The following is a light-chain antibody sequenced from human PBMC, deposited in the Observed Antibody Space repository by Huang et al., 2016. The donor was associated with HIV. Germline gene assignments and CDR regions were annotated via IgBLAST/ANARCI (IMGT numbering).Light chain of an antibody. V-gene: IGKV1-5*03. CDR3: QQYSSWRT. CDR1: QTITNW. J-gene: IGKJ1*01. Sequence: DIQMTQSLSTLSASVGDRVTITCRASQTITNWLGWYQQKPGKAPKLLIYKASTLETGVPSRFSGSGSGTEFTLTINSMHPDDFATYYCQQYSSWRTFGQGTKVE. CDR2: KAS.